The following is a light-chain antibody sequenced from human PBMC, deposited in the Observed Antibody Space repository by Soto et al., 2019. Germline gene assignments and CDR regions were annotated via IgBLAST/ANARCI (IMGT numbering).Light chain of an antibody. Sequence: QSVLTQPPSVSAAPGQKVTISSSGSSSKIGNNYVSWYQQLPGTAPKLLIYDNNKRPSGIPDRFSGSKSGTSATLGITGLQSGDEADYYCGTWDSSLSALFGGGTKLTVL. J-gene: IGLJ2*01. CDR3: GTWDSSLSAL. CDR1: SSKIGNNY. V-gene: IGLV1-51*01. CDR2: DNN.